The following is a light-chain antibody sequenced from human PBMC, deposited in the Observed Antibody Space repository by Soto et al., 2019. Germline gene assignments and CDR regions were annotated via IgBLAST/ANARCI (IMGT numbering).Light chain of an antibody. V-gene: IGKV3-20*01. CDR3: QQYGSAPIT. Sequence: EIVLTQSPGTLSLSPGERATLSCRPSQSVSGSDVAWYQQIRGQAPRLLIYDASTRASGIPDRFSGSGSGTDFTLTISGLEPEDFGVFYCQQYGSAPITFGQGTRLEIK. CDR2: DAS. J-gene: IGKJ5*01. CDR1: QSVSGSD.